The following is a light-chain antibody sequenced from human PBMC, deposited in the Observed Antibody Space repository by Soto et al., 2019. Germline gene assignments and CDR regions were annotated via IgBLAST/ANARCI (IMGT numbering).Light chain of an antibody. V-gene: IGKV3-20*01. CDR1: QSISSSY. Sequence: EIVLTQSPGTLSLSPGERATLSCRASQSISSSYLAWYQHNPGQAPRLLLFATSIRATGIPDRISGSGSGTDFTLSISRLEPEDFAVYYCQQYDTSPFTFGPGTKVDIK. J-gene: IGKJ3*01. CDR3: QQYDTSPFT. CDR2: ATS.